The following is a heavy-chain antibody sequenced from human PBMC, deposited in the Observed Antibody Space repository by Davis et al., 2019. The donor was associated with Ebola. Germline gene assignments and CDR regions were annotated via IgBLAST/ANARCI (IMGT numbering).Heavy chain of an antibody. V-gene: IGHV3-7*03. D-gene: IGHD4-17*01. CDR2: INQDGSET. CDR3: ARGGDYSYYYYYGMDV. J-gene: IGHJ6*02. CDR1: GFAFSRNW. Sequence: GESLKISCATSGFAFSRNWMSWVRQFPGKGLEWVANINQDGSETYYVDSAKGRFTISRDNAKKTLYLQMNSLRVEDTAVYYCARGGDYSYYYYYGMDVWGQGTTVTVSS.